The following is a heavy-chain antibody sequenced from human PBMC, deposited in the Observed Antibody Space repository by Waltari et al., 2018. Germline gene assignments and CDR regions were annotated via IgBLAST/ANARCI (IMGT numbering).Heavy chain of an antibody. V-gene: IGHV3-53*01. CDR2: IYSGGST. Sequence: EVQLVESGGGLIQPGGSLRLSCAASGFTVRSNYMSWVRQAPGEGLEWVSVIYSGGSTYYADSVKGRFTISRDNSKNTLYLQMNSLRAEDTAVYYCARVGDSSGWYVFDYWGQGTLVTVSS. J-gene: IGHJ4*02. CDR1: GFTVRSNY. CDR3: ARVGDSSGWYVFDY. D-gene: IGHD6-19*01.